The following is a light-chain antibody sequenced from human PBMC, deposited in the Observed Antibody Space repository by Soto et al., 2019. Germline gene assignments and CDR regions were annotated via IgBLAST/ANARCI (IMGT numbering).Light chain of an antibody. Sequence: EIVLTQSPGTLSLSPGERATLSCRASQIVSSTYLAWFQQKPGQAPRLLIYGASTRATGIPDRFSGSGSGTDFTLTISGLEPEDFAVYYCQHYNNWIASFGGGTKVDIK. J-gene: IGKJ4*01. CDR1: QIVSSTY. CDR3: QHYNNWIAS. V-gene: IGKV3-20*01. CDR2: GAS.